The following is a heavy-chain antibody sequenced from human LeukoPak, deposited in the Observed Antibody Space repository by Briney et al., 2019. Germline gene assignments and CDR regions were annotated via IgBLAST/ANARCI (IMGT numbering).Heavy chain of an antibody. V-gene: IGHV3-53*01. Sequence: GGSLRLSCAASGFTVSSNYMNWVRQAPGKGLEWVSVIYGGGNIYYADSVKGRFTISRDHSKNTLYLQMNSLRAEDTAVYYCARGAGYNYPYYFDYWGQGTLVTVSS. CDR1: GFTVSSNY. J-gene: IGHJ4*02. CDR3: ARGAGYNYPYYFDY. D-gene: IGHD5-24*01. CDR2: IYGGGNI.